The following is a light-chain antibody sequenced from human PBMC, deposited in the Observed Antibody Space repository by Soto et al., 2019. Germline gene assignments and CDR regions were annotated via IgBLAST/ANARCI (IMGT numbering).Light chain of an antibody. CDR1: SSDVGGYNY. V-gene: IGLV2-14*01. CDR2: DVS. J-gene: IGLJ1*01. Sequence: QSALTQPASVSGSPGQSITISCTGSSSDVGGYNYVSWYQQHPGKAPKLMIYDVSNRPSGVSNRFSGSKSGNTASLTISGLQAEYEADYYCNSYTSSATLVFGTVTEVTVL. CDR3: NSYTSSATLV.